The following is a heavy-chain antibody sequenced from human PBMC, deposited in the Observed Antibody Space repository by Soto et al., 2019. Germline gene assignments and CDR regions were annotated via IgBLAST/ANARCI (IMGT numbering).Heavy chain of an antibody. CDR3: AKTLYYYDSSGYQ. Sequence: PGGSLRLSCAASGFTVSNNYLSWVRQAPGKGLEWVSAISGSGGSTYYADSVKGRFTISRDNSKNTLYLQMNSLRAEDTAVYYCAKTLYYYDSSGYQWGQGTLVTVSS. J-gene: IGHJ4*02. CDR1: GFTVSNNY. V-gene: IGHV3-23*01. D-gene: IGHD3-22*01. CDR2: ISGSGGST.